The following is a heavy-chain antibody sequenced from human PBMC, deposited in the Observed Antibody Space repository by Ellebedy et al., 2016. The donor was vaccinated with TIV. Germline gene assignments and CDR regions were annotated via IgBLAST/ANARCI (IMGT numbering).Heavy chain of an antibody. V-gene: IGHV3-53*01. CDR2: IYSGGST. J-gene: IGHJ4*02. CDR1: GFTVSSNY. D-gene: IGHD3-22*01. CDR3: ARVGYYYNGPFDY. Sequence: PGGSLRLSCAASGFTVSSNYMSWVRQAPGKGLEWVSVIYSGGSTYYADSVKGRFTISRDNSKNTLYLQMNSLRAEDTAVYYCARVGYYYNGPFDYWGQGTLVTVSS.